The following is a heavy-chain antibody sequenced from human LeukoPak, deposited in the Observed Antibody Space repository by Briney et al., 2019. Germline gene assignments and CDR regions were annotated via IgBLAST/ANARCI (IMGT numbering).Heavy chain of an antibody. CDR3: ARGSSGWYTPLLFDY. V-gene: IGHV3-48*03. D-gene: IGHD6-19*01. CDR1: GFTFSSYE. Sequence: GGSLRLSCAASGFTFSSYEMNWVRQAPGKGLEWVSYISSSGSTIYYADFVKGRFTISRDNAKNSLYLQMNSLRAEDTAVYYCARGSSGWYTPLLFDYWGQGTLVTVSS. CDR2: ISSSGSTI. J-gene: IGHJ4*02.